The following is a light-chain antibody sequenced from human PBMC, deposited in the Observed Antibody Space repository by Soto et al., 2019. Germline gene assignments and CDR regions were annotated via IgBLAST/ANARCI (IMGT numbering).Light chain of an antibody. CDR2: DAS. J-gene: IGKJ5*01. V-gene: IGKV3-11*01. CDR1: QSVSTS. CDR3: QQRSNWPPSIT. Sequence: EIVLTQSPATLSLSPGERATLSCRASQSVSTSLAWYQQKPGQAPRLLIYDASHRATGIPARFSGSGSGTDFTLTISSLEPADFALYYCQQRSNWPPSITFGQGARLE.